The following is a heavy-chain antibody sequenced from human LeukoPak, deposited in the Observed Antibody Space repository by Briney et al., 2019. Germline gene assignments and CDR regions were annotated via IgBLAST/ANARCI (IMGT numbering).Heavy chain of an antibody. CDR1: GFTFSGYS. CDR3: ARPHYYGSGSYRYYFDY. V-gene: IGHV3-21*01. D-gene: IGHD3-10*01. CDR2: ISSSSSYI. J-gene: IGHJ4*02. Sequence: GGSLRLSCAASGFTFSGYSMNWVRQAPGKGLEWVSSISSSSSYIYYADSVKGRFTISRDNAKNSLYLQMNSLRAEDTAVYYCARPHYYGSGSYRYYFDYWGQGTLVTVSS.